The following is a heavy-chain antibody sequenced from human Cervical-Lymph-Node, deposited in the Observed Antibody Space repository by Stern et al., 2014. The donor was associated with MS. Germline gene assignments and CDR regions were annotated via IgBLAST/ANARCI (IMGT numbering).Heavy chain of an antibody. J-gene: IGHJ4*02. Sequence: QVQLVQSGAEVKKPGASVKVSCKASGYTFTFFDVHWVRQATGQGLEWMGWVNPNSGNTGIAQKFQGRVTMTRDPSITTAYIELSSLTSEDTAVYYCARGPARATAIGYWGQGTLVTVSS. V-gene: IGHV1-8*01. CDR2: VNPNSGNT. CDR3: ARGPARATAIGY. D-gene: IGHD6-25*01. CDR1: GYTFTFFD.